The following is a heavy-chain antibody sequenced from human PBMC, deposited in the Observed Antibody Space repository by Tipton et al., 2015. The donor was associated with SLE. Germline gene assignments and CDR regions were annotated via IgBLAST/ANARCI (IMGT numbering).Heavy chain of an antibody. CDR2: IYSSGIT. J-gene: IGHJ4*02. Sequence: TLSLTCTVSGGSIINYHWSWIRQPPGKALEWIGHIYSSGITDSTPSLNNRVTISRDTSKNYFSLKMTSVTAADTAVYYCAKDRSRIVVTAKYYFDYWGQGTLVTVSS. V-gene: IGHV4-59*01. CDR3: AKDRSRIVVTAKYYFDY. CDR1: GGSIINYH. D-gene: IGHD3-22*01.